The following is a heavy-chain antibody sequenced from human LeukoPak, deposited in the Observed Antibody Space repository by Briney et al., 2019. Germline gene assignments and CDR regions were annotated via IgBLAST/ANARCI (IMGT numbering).Heavy chain of an antibody. D-gene: IGHD6-13*01. CDR3: ARYAAAVGPNWLDP. J-gene: IGHJ5*02. V-gene: IGHV4-59*01. CDR2: IHYTGSI. Sequence: SETLSLTCTVSGGAISGYYRSWIRKPPGKGLEWIGNIHYTGSIYYNPSLKSRVTISLAMSENQFSLKLTSVTAADTAVYYCARYAAAVGPNWLDPWGQGTLVTVSS. CDR1: GGAISGYY.